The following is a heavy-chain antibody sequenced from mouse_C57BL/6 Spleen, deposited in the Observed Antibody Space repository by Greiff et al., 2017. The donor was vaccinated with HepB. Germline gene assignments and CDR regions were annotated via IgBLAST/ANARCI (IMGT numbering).Heavy chain of an antibody. CDR3: ARGTGISNSYWYFDV. Sequence: VQLQQSGAELVKPGASVKLSCKASGYTFTSYWMHWVKQRPGRGLEWIGRIDPNSGGTKYNEKFKSKATLTVDKPSSTAYMQRSSLTSEDSAVYYCARGTGISNSYWYFDVWGTGTTVTVSS. J-gene: IGHJ1*03. V-gene: IGHV1-72*01. CDR1: GYTFTSYW. CDR2: IDPNSGGT. D-gene: IGHD3-3*01.